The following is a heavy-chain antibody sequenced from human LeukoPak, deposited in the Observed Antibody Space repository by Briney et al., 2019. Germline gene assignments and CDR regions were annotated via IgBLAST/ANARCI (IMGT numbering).Heavy chain of an antibody. CDR2: IRYDGSNK. J-gene: IGHJ4*02. V-gene: IGHV3-30*02. CDR3: AKDRGELERRQGFDY. CDR1: GFTFSSYG. Sequence: PGGSLRLSCAASGFTFSSYGMHWVRQAPGKGLEWVAFIRYDGSNKYYADSVKGRFTISRDNSKNTLYLQMNSLRAEDTAVYYCAKDRGELERRQGFDYWGQGTLVTVSA. D-gene: IGHD1-1*01.